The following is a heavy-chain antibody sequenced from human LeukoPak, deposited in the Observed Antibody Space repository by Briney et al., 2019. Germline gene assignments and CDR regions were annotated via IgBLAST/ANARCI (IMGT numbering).Heavy chain of an antibody. Sequence: ASVKVSCKASGYTFTGYYFHWVGQAPGQGLEWMGWINPHSGGTNYAQKFQGGVTMTRDTSITTAYMELSSLRSDDTAVYYCARDVGEYCSSTNCYASHYWGQGTLVTVSS. CDR3: ARDVGEYCSSTNCYASHY. J-gene: IGHJ4*02. D-gene: IGHD2-2*01. CDR1: GYTFTGYY. V-gene: IGHV1-2*02. CDR2: INPHSGGT.